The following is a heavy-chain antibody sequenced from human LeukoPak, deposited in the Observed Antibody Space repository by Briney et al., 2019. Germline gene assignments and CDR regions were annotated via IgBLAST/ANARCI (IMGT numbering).Heavy chain of an antibody. CDR1: GGSFSSYY. Sequence: SETLSLTCAVYGGSFSSYYWSWIRQPAGKGLEWIGRIYISGSTNYNPSLKSRVTMSVDTSKNQFSLKLSSVTAADTAVYYCAREGGYGRFDPWGQGTLVTVSS. CDR3: AREGGYGRFDP. CDR2: IYISGST. D-gene: IGHD5-12*01. V-gene: IGHV4-4*07. J-gene: IGHJ5*02.